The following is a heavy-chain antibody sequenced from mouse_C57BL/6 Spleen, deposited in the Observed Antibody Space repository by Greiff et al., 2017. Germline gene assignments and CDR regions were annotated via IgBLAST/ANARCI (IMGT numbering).Heavy chain of an antibody. CDR1: GYTFTSYW. CDR2: IDPSDSYT. J-gene: IGHJ2*01. CDR3: ARHGGSNYFDY. Sequence: VQLQQPGAELVMPGASVKLSCKASGYTFTSYWMHWVKQRPGQGLEWIGEIDPSDSYTNYNQKFKGKSTLTVDKSSSTAYMQRSSLTSEDSAVYYCARHGGSNYFDYWGQGTTLTVSS. D-gene: IGHD1-1*01. V-gene: IGHV1-69*01.